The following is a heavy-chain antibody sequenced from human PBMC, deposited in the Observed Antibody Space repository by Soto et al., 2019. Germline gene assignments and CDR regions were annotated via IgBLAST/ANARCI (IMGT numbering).Heavy chain of an antibody. Sequence: QVQLVESGGGVVQPGRSLRLSCAASGFTFSSYGMHWVRQAPGKGLEWVAVISYDGSNKYYADSVKGRFTISRDNSKNTLELQINSPRAEDTAVYYFAKDPKPSTVSYYYGMDVWGQGTTVTVSS. D-gene: IGHD4-17*01. V-gene: IGHV3-30*18. CDR2: ISYDGSNK. J-gene: IGHJ6*02. CDR1: GFTFSSYG. CDR3: AKDPKPSTVSYYYGMDV.